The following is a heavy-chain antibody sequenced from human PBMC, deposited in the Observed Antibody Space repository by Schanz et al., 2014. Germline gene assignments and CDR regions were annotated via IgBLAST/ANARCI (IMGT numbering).Heavy chain of an antibody. CDR3: AKVWGSDYFYPFDY. V-gene: IGHV3-23*04. D-gene: IGHD3-22*01. CDR2: ISGGGGSA. Sequence: EVQLVESGGGLAQPGGSLRLSCAASGFTFNNYDMNWVRLVPGKGLECVSGISGGGGSAYYADSVKGRFTISRDNSKNTLYLQMSSLRAEDTAVYYCAKVWGSDYFYPFDYWGQGTLVTVSS. J-gene: IGHJ4*02. CDR1: GFTFNNYD.